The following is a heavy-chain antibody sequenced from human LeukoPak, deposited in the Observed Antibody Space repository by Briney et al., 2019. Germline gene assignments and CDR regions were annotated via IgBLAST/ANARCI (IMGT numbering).Heavy chain of an antibody. CDR1: GGSISSSSYY. J-gene: IGHJ4*02. D-gene: IGHD1-26*01. V-gene: IGHV4-39*01. CDR2: IYYSGST. Sequence: SETLSLTCTVSGGSISSSSYYWGWIRQPPGKGLEWIGSIYYSGSTYYNPSLKSRVTISVDTSKNQFSLKLSSETAADTAVYYCARQKELVGATIDYWGQGTLVTVSS. CDR3: ARQKELVGATIDY.